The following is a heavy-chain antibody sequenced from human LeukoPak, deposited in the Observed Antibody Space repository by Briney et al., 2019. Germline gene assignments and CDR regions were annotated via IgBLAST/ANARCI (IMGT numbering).Heavy chain of an antibody. Sequence: WSLRHSCAATGVTFSDYGMYWVRQAPGKGLEWVAVIWYDGSNKYYADSVKGRFTISRDNAKNTLYLQMNSLRAEDTAVYYCARDQAGTTNAIDYWGQGTLVTVSS. J-gene: IGHJ4*02. CDR1: GVTFSDYG. D-gene: IGHD1/OR15-1a*01. CDR2: IWYDGSNK. V-gene: IGHV3-33*01. CDR3: ARDQAGTTNAIDY.